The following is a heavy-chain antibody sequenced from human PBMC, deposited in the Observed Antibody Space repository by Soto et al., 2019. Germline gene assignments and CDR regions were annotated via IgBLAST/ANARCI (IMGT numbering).Heavy chain of an antibody. Sequence: QVQLVQSGAEVKKPGASVKVSCKASGYTFTSYYMHWVRQAPGQGLEWMGIINPSGGSTSYAQKFQGRVTMTRDTSTSTVYMELSSLRSEDTARYYCAGKTTVTLARHDRPDYYYGGRDVWGQGTTVTVSS. CDR1: GYTFTSYY. V-gene: IGHV1-46*01. J-gene: IGHJ6*01. CDR3: AGKTTVTLARHDRPDYYYGGRDV. CDR2: INPSGGST. D-gene: IGHD4-4*01.